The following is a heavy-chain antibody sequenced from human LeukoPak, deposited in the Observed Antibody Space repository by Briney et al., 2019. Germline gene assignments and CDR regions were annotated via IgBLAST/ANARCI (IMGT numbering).Heavy chain of an antibody. CDR2: IYYSGST. CDR1: GGSISSGGSY. D-gene: IGHD6-13*01. J-gene: IGHJ5*02. CDR3: ARDRGIAAAGTAWFDT. V-gene: IGHV4-31*03. Sequence: PSETLSLTCTVSGGSISSGGSYWRWIRQHPGKGLEWSGYIYYSGSTYYNPSLTSRVTISLDTSKNQFSLKLSSVTAADTAVYYCARDRGIAAAGTAWFDTWGQGTLVTVSS.